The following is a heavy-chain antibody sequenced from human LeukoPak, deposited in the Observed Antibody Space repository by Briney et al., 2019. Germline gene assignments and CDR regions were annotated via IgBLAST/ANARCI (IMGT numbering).Heavy chain of an antibody. V-gene: IGHV3-11*01. CDR3: ARTLEYYYDSSGLLDY. CDR2: ISSSGSTI. J-gene: IGHJ4*02. Sequence: GGSLRLSCAASGFTFSDYYMSWIRQAPGKGLEWVSYISSSGSTIYYADSVKGRFTISRDNAKNSLYLQMNSLRAEDTAVYYCARTLEYYYDSSGLLDYWGQGTLVTVSS. D-gene: IGHD3-22*01. CDR1: GFTFSDYY.